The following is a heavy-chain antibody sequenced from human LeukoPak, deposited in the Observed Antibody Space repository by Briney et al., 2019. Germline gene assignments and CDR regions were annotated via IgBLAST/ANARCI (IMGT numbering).Heavy chain of an antibody. V-gene: IGHV1-2*06. Sequence: GASVKVSCKASGHTFTGYYMHWVRQAPGQGLEWMGRINPNSGGTNYAQKFQGRVTMTRDTSISTAYMELSRLRSDDTAVYYCARDSLGGYGMVRGVILYYYYYMDVWGKGTTVTVSS. CDR1: GHTFTGYY. D-gene: IGHD3-10*01. CDR3: ARDSLGGYGMVRGVILYYYYYMDV. J-gene: IGHJ6*03. CDR2: INPNSGGT.